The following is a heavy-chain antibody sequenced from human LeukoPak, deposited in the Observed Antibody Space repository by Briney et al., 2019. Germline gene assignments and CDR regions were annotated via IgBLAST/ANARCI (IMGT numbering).Heavy chain of an antibody. CDR3: ARLGVTTNDAFDI. V-gene: IGHV4-61*02. CDR1: GGSISSGSYY. J-gene: IGHJ3*02. D-gene: IGHD4-17*01. Sequence: SQTLSLTCTVSGGSISSGSYYWSWIRQPAGKGLEWIGRIYTSGSTNYNPSLKSRVTISVDTSKNQFSLRLSSVTAADTAVYYCARLGVTTNDAFDIWGQGTMVTVSS. CDR2: IYTSGST.